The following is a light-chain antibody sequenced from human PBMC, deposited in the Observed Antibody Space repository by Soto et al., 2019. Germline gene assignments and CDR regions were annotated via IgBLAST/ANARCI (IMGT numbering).Light chain of an antibody. CDR3: SLYTSDSTYV. CDR1: SIDFVTYYR. J-gene: IGLJ1*01. CDR2: EDR. Sequence: QSVLTQPPSVSGSTGQSVTISCTGTSIDFVTYYRVSWYQQSPGSAPKLILYEDRNRPSGVPDRFSGSKSANTASLTISGLQTADDADYFCSLYTSDSTYVFGSGTKLTVL. V-gene: IGLV2-18*01.